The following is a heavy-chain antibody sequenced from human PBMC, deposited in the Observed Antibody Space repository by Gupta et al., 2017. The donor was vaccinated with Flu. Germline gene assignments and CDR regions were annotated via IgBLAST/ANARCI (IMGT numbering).Heavy chain of an antibody. Sequence: EVQLVESGGGLVQLGGSLRHSCAAPGSAFGSYEMNCVGQAPGKGLEWVSYISSSGSTIYYADSVKGRFTISRDNAKNSLYLQMNSLRAEDTAVYYCERAGITIFGVVIIPYYYYGMDVWVQGTTVTVSS. CDR2: ISSSGSTI. CDR1: GSAFGSYE. V-gene: IGHV3-48*03. CDR3: ERAGITIFGVVIIPYYYYGMDV. J-gene: IGHJ6*02. D-gene: IGHD3-3*01.